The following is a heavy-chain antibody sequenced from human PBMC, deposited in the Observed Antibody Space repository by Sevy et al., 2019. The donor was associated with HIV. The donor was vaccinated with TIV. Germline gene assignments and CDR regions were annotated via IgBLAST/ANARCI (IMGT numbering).Heavy chain of an antibody. V-gene: IGHV3-7*01. J-gene: IGHJ5*02. CDR2: IKEDGSEK. CDR3: ARAVDSSSWLPYNWFDP. D-gene: IGHD6-13*01. Sequence: GGSLRLSCAASGFTFSNYWMNWVRQAPGKGLEWVANIKEDGSEKNYVDSVKGQFTISRDNAKNSLFLQMNSLRAEDTAVYYCARAVDSSSWLPYNWFDPWGQGTLVTVSS. CDR1: GFTFSNYW.